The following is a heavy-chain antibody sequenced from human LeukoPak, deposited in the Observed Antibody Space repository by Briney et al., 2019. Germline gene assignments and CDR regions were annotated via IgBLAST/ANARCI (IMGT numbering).Heavy chain of an antibody. CDR2: INQDESEK. J-gene: IGHJ4*02. D-gene: IGHD4-23*01. CDR1: GFTFNTYW. V-gene: IGHV3-7*03. Sequence: GGSLRLSCAASGFTFNTYWMSWVRQAPGKGLEWVANINQDESEKYYVDSVKGRFTISRDNAKNSLFLEMNSLRPDDTALYYCAKDHGGNFYFFDYWGRGTLVTVSS. CDR3: AKDHGGNFYFFDY.